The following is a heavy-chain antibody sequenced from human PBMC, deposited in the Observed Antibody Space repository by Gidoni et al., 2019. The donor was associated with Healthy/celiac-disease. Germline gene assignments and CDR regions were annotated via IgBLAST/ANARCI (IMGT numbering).Heavy chain of an antibody. J-gene: IGHJ3*02. CDR2: ISAYNGNT. Sequence: QVQLVQSGAEVKKPGASVKVSCKASGYTVTSYGSSWVRQAPGQGLEWMGWISAYNGNTNYAQKLQGRVTMTTDTSTSTAYMELRSLRSDDTAVYYCARDRDCSSTSCYMGAFDIWAQGTMVTVSS. CDR3: ARDRDCSSTSCYMGAFDI. D-gene: IGHD2-2*02. V-gene: IGHV1-18*01. CDR1: GYTVTSYG.